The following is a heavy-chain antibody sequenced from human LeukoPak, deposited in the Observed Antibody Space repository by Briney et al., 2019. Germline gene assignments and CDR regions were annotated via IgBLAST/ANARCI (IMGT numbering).Heavy chain of an antibody. Sequence: GGSLRLSCAASGFTFSSYSMSWVRQAPGKGLEYVSAISSNGGSTYYANSVKGRFTISRDNSKNTLYLQMGSLRAEDMAVYYCATVTTSGYWGQGTLVTVSS. CDR3: ATVTTSGY. CDR1: GFTFSSYS. D-gene: IGHD4-17*01. CDR2: ISSNGGST. V-gene: IGHV3-64*01. J-gene: IGHJ4*02.